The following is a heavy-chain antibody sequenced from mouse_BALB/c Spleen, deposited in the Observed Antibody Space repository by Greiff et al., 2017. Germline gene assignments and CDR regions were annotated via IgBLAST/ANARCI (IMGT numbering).Heavy chain of an antibody. J-gene: IGHJ1*01. D-gene: IGHD2-4*01. V-gene: IGHV3-8*02. Sequence: EVQLVESGPSLVKPSQTLSLTCSVTGDSITSGYWNWIRKFPGNKLEYMGYISYSGSTYYNPSLKSRISITRDTSKNQYYLQLNSVTTEDTATYYCARSEYDYDWYFDVWGAGTTVTVSS. CDR1: GDSITSGY. CDR2: ISYSGST. CDR3: ARSEYDYDWYFDV.